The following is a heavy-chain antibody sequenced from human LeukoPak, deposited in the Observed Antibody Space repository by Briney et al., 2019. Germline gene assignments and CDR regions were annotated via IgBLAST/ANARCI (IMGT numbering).Heavy chain of an antibody. CDR1: GFTVTTNY. Sequence: PGGSMRLSCAASGFTVTTNYMTWVRQAPGKGLEWVPIIYSGGYTDYADSVKGRFTISRDNSKNTLDLQMNSLRAEDTAVYYCARRLEYSGSKGVFDYWGQGTPVTVSS. J-gene: IGHJ4*02. D-gene: IGHD1-26*01. V-gene: IGHV3-66*01. CDR2: IYSGGYT. CDR3: ARRLEYSGSKGVFDY.